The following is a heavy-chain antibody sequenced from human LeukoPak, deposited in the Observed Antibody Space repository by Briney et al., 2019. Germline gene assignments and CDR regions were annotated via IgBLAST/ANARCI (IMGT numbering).Heavy chain of an antibody. V-gene: IGHV4-34*01. CDR3: ARGRYYYYDSSGYFYY. Sequence: SETLSLTCAVYGVSFSGYYWSWIRQPPGKGLEWIGEINHSGSTNYNPSLKSRVTISVDTSKNQFSLKLSSVTAADTAVYYCARGRYYYYDSSGYFYYWGQGTLVTVSS. CDR2: INHSGST. CDR1: GVSFSGYY. D-gene: IGHD3-22*01. J-gene: IGHJ4*02.